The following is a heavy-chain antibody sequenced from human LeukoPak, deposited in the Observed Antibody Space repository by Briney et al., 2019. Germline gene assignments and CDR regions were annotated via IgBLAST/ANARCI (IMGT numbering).Heavy chain of an antibody. J-gene: IGHJ3*02. CDR2: ISSSSSTI. V-gene: IGHV3-48*01. CDR1: GFTFSSHS. Sequence: GGSLRLSCAASGFTFSSHSMNWVRQAPGKGLEWVLYISSSSSTIYYADSVKGRFTISRDNAKNSLYLQMNSLRAEDTAVYYCARVWSYDFWRAWGAFDIWGQGTMVTVSS. CDR3: ARVWSYDFWRAWGAFDI. D-gene: IGHD3-3*01.